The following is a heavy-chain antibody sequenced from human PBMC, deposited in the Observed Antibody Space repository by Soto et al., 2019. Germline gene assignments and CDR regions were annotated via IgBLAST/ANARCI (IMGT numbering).Heavy chain of an antibody. CDR3: ARGTSPAYYYDSSEYFQH. V-gene: IGHV1-69*13. CDR1: GGTFSSYA. Sequence: SVKVSCKASGGTFSSYAISWVRQAPGQGLEWMGGIIPIFGTANYAQKFQGRVTITADESTSTAYMELSSLRAEDTAVYYCARGTSPAYYYDSSEYFQHWGQGTLVTVSS. CDR2: IIPIFGTA. J-gene: IGHJ1*01. D-gene: IGHD3-22*01.